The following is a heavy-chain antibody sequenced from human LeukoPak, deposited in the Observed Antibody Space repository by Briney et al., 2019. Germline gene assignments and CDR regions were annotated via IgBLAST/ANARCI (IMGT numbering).Heavy chain of an antibody. D-gene: IGHD4-17*01. J-gene: IGHJ4*02. CDR3: GVSTTRATTRTIDY. V-gene: IGHV4-34*01. CDR1: GESFSAYF. CDR2: ISRGGST. Sequence: SETLSLTCAVYGESFSAYFWTWIRQPPGKGLEWIGEISRGGSTNYSPSLKSRVTISLDTSKNQVSLTLSSVIAADTAMYYCGVSTTRATTRTIDYWGQGTLVTVSS.